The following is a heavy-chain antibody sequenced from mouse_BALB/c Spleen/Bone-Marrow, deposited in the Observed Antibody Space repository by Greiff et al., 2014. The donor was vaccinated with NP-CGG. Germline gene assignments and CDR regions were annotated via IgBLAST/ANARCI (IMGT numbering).Heavy chain of an antibody. CDR1: GFNIKDTY. D-gene: IGHD2-1*01. CDR2: IDPANGNT. V-gene: IGHV14-3*02. CDR3: AIYYGNYYAMDY. Sequence: VQLKEAGAELVKPGASVQLSCTASGFNIKDTYMHWGEQRPEQGLGWIGRIDPANGNTKYDPKFQGKATITADTSSNTAYLQLSSLTSEDTAVYYCAIYYGNYYAMDYWGQGTSVTVSS. J-gene: IGHJ4*01.